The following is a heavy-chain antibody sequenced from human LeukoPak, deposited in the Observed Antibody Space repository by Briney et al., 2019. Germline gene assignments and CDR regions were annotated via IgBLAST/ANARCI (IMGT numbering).Heavy chain of an antibody. J-gene: IGHJ4*02. Sequence: ASVKVSCKTSGYTFTRYAIHWVRQAPGQGLEWMGWISCGKGETKYSQKFQDRVTITRDTSASTAYMELSSLRSEDMAVYYCARDNGYQLLWWWGQGTLVTVSS. CDR1: GYTFTRYA. CDR2: ISCGKGET. V-gene: IGHV1-3*01. CDR3: ARDNGYQLLWW. D-gene: IGHD2-2*01.